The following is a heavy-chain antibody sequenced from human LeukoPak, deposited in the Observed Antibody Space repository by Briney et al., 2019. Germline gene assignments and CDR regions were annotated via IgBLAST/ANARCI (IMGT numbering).Heavy chain of an antibody. V-gene: IGHV3-30*02. CDR1: GFTFSSYG. CDR3: AKDTKQYGDYAGGFDY. Sequence: SGGSLRLSCAASGFTFSSYGMHWVRQAPGKGLEWVAFIRYDGSNKYYADSVKGRFTISRDNSKNTLYLQMNSLRAEDTAVYYCAKDTKQYGDYAGGFDYWGQGTLVTVSS. CDR2: IRYDGSNK. J-gene: IGHJ4*02. D-gene: IGHD4-17*01.